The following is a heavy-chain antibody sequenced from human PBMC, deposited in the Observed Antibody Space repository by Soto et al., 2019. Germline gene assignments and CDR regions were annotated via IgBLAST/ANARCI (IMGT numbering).Heavy chain of an antibody. Sequence: QVQLVQSGAEVKKPGASVKVSCKASGGTFSSYSISWVRQATGQGLEWMGGIIPIFGTANYAQKFQGRVTITADESTSTAYMELSSLRSEDTAVYYCARDGQDHYGGNSEGRWFDPWGQGTLVTVSS. D-gene: IGHD4-17*01. CDR2: IIPIFGTA. CDR3: ARDGQDHYGGNSEGRWFDP. CDR1: GGTFSSYS. V-gene: IGHV1-69*01. J-gene: IGHJ5*02.